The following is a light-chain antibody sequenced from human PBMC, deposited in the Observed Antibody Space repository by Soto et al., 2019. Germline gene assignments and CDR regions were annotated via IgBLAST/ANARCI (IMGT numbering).Light chain of an antibody. V-gene: IGKV3-20*01. Sequence: ENVLTQSPGTLVSSPGDRATLSCRASQSVGSNAVVWFQQKPGQAPRLLIYAAFTRATGIPDRFSGSGSGTDFTLTINRLEPEDFAVYFCQVYGSSSKTFGQGTRVELK. CDR2: AAF. CDR3: QVYGSSSKT. J-gene: IGKJ1*01. CDR1: QSVGSNA.